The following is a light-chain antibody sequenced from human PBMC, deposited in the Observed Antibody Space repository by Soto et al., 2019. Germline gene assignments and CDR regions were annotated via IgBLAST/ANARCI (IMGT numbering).Light chain of an antibody. J-gene: IGKJ1*01. CDR1: QSISSW. CDR2: DAS. Sequence: DIQMTQSPSTLSASVGDRVTITCRASQSISSWLAWYQQKPGKAPKLLIYDASSLESGVPSRFSGSGSGTESTLTISSLQPDDFATYYCQQTYNPPLTFGQGTKVDIK. V-gene: IGKV1-5*01. CDR3: QQTYNPPLT.